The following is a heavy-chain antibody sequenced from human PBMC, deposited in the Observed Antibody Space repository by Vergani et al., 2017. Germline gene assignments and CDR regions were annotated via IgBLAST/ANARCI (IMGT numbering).Heavy chain of an antibody. CDR3: ASRCSSTSCYDAFDI. CDR2: LIPIFGTA. Sequence: QVQLVQSGAEVKKPGSSVKVSCKASGGTFSSYAISWVRQAPGQGLEWMGGLIPIFGTANYAQKFQGRVTITADESTSTAYMERSSLRSEDTAVYYCASRCSSTSCYDAFDIWGQGTMVTVSS. CDR1: GGTFSSYA. J-gene: IGHJ3*02. D-gene: IGHD2-2*01. V-gene: IGHV1-69*01.